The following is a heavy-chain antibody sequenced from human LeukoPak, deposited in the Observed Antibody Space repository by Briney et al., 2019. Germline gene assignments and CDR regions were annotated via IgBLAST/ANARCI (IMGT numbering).Heavy chain of an antibody. CDR1: GGTFSSYA. Sequence: EASVKVSCKASGGTFSSYAISWVRQAPGQGLEWMGGIIPIFGTANYAQKFQGRVTITADESTSTAYMELSSLRSEDTAVYYCARKLEHNGDLYYYYYYYMDVWGKGTTVTVSS. D-gene: IGHD4-17*01. CDR2: IIPIFGTA. V-gene: IGHV1-69*13. J-gene: IGHJ6*03. CDR3: ARKLEHNGDLYYYYYYYMDV.